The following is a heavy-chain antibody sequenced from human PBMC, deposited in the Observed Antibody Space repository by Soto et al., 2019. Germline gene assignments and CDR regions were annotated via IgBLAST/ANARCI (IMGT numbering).Heavy chain of an antibody. Sequence: QVHLVQSGAEMKKPGSSVTVSCKVSGGDLRNSGLSWVRQAPGQGLEWMGGIFPLLAMVDYSQKFQGRITIGADKYTSTAYMNLGSLRSEDTGVYDCAKGDGAGFKSWGQGTLVIVSA. CDR1: GGDLRNSG. D-gene: IGHD1-26*01. J-gene: IGHJ4*02. CDR3: AKGDGAGFKS. V-gene: IGHV1-69*04. CDR2: IFPLLAMV.